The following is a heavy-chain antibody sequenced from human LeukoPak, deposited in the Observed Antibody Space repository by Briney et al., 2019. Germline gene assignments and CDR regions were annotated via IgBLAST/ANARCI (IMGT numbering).Heavy chain of an antibody. Sequence: SETLSLTCAVYGGSFSGYYWSWIRQPPGKGLEWIGEINHSGSTNYNPSLKSRVTISVDTSKNQFSLKLSSVTAADTAVYYCARRLYYYGSGSYYSCFDYWGQGTLVTVSS. CDR3: ARRLYYYGSGSYYSCFDY. CDR1: GGSFSGYY. J-gene: IGHJ4*02. V-gene: IGHV4-34*01. CDR2: INHSGST. D-gene: IGHD3-10*01.